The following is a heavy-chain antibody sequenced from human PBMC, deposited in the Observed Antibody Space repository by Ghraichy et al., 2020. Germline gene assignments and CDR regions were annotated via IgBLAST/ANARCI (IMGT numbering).Heavy chain of an antibody. Sequence: GGSLRLSCAVSGFIFSNSWMSWVRQTPGKRLEWVANIKGDGSEIYYVDSVKGRFTISRDNAKNSLNLQMNSLRAEDTAVYYCARLIDRAPDYWGQGTLVTVSP. D-gene: IGHD3-22*01. CDR3: ARLIDRAPDY. J-gene: IGHJ4*02. CDR1: GFIFSNSW. CDR2: IKGDGSEI. V-gene: IGHV3-7*01.